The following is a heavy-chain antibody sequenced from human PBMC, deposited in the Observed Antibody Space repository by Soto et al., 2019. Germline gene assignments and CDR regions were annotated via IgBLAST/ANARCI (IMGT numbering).Heavy chain of an antibody. CDR3: ARDPATVTTGGGY. D-gene: IGHD4-17*01. CDR2: IIPILGIA. Sequence: QVQLVQSGAEVKKPGSSVKVSCKASGGTFSSYTISWVRQAPGQGLEWMGRIIPILGIANYAQKFQGRVTIPTDKSTSTAYMELSSLRSEDTAVYYCARDPATVTTGGGYWGQGTLVTVSS. J-gene: IGHJ4*02. CDR1: GGTFSSYT. V-gene: IGHV1-69*08.